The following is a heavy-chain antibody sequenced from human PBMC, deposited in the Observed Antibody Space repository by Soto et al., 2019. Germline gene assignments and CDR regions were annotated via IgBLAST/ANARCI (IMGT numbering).Heavy chain of an antibody. CDR2: ISYDGSNR. V-gene: IGHV3-30*18. CDR1: GFTLSIYG. D-gene: IGHD6-6*01. CDR3: AKGFIAARPYYGMDV. J-gene: IGHJ6*02. Sequence: GGSLSLSCAASGFTLSIYGMHWVRQAPGKGLQWVAVISYDGSNRYYADSVKGRFTISRDNSKNTLYLQMNSLRAEDTAVYYCAKGFIAARPYYGMDVWGQGTTVTVSS.